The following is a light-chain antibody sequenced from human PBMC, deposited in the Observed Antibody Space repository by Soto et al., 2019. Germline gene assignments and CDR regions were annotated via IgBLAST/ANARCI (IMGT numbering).Light chain of an antibody. CDR2: GAS. CDR1: QSVSTT. V-gene: IGKV3-15*01. Sequence: ETVMSQSPATLSVSPGERAIFSCRASQSVSTTLAWYQQKPGQAPRLLIYGASTRATGIPDRFSGSGSGTEFTLTISSLQSEDFAVYYCQQYGSSLTFGGGTKVEIK. CDR3: QQYGSSLT. J-gene: IGKJ4*01.